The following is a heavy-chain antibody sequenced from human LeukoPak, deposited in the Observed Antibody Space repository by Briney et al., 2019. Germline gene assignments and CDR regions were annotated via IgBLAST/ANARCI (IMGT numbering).Heavy chain of an antibody. V-gene: IGHV4-30-4*01. CDR2: IYYSGST. J-gene: IGHJ3*02. CDR1: SGSISGYY. CDR3: ARTGIFWDI. Sequence: SETLSLTCTASSGSISGYYWSWIRQPPGKGLEWIGYIYYSGSTYYNPSLKSRVTISVDTSKNQFSLKLSSVTAADTAVYYCARTGIFWDIWGQGTMVTVSS. D-gene: IGHD3-9*01.